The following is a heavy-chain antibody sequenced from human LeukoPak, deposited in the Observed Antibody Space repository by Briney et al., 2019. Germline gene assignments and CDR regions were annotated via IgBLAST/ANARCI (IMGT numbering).Heavy chain of an antibody. J-gene: IGHJ4*02. Sequence: PGGSLRLSCAASGFTFSSYAMSWVRQAPGKGLEWASAISGSGGSTYYADSVKGRFTISRDNSKNTLYLQMNSLRAEDTAVYYCAKGGLLWFGELSRPFDYWGQGTLVTVSS. V-gene: IGHV3-23*01. CDR2: ISGSGGST. D-gene: IGHD3-10*01. CDR1: GFTFSSYA. CDR3: AKGGLLWFGELSRPFDY.